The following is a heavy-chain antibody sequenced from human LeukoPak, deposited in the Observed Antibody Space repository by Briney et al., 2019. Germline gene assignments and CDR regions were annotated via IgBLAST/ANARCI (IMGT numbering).Heavy chain of an antibody. V-gene: IGHV4-4*07. CDR1: GGSISSYY. J-gene: IGHJ4*02. Sequence: SETLSLTCTVSGGSISSYYWSWIRQPAGKGLEWIGRIYTSGSTNYNPSLKSRVTMSVDTSKNQFSPKLSSVTATDTAVYYCARHPPLTTFDHWGQGTLVTVSS. CDR2: IYTSGST. CDR3: ARHPPLTTFDH. D-gene: IGHD4-11*01.